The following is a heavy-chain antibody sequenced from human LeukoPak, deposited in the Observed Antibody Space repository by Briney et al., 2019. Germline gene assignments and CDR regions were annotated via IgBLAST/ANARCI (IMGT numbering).Heavy chain of an antibody. D-gene: IGHD1-26*01. J-gene: IGHJ4*02. CDR2: ISSSGGTI. Sequence: GGSLRLSCAASGFIFSSYSMNWVRQAPGKGLEWISYISSSGGTINYADSMKGRFTISRDNAQYSLHLLVDSLRVEDTAVYFCARGGLGSWTFDSWGQGALVTVSS. V-gene: IGHV3-48*04. CDR1: GFIFSSYS. CDR3: ARGGLGSWTFDS.